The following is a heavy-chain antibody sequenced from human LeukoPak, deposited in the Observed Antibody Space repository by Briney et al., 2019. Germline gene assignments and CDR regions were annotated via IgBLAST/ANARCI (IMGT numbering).Heavy chain of an antibody. D-gene: IGHD5/OR15-5a*01. J-gene: IGHJ5*02. CDR2: ISAYNGNT. V-gene: IGHV1-18*01. CDR1: GYTFTSYG. CDR3: ARVTDSVYWFDP. Sequence: ASVKVSCKASGYTFTSYGISWVRQAPGQGLEWMGWISAYNGNTNYAQKLQGRVTMTTDTSTSTAYTELRSLRSDDTAVYYCARVTDSVYWFDPWGQGTLVTVSS.